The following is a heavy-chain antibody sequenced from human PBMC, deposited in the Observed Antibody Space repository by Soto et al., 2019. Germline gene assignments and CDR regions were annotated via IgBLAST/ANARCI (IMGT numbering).Heavy chain of an antibody. CDR2: LSDSGGHT. J-gene: IGHJ6*02. CDR3: AKDSQSVSVSAARVYGMDV. CDR1: GFTFSSYA. V-gene: IGHV3-23*01. D-gene: IGHD2-2*01. Sequence: GGSLRLSCAGSGFTFSSYAMTWVRQAPGKGLEWVSTLSDSGGHTYYADSVKGRFTISRDNPNHTLYLQMNSLRTEDTAVYYCAKDSQSVSVSAARVYGMDVWGQGTTVTVSS.